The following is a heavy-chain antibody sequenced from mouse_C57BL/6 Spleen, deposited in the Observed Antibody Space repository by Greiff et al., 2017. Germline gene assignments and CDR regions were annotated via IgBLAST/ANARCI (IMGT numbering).Heavy chain of an antibody. CDR1: GYTFTSYW. J-gene: IGHJ3*01. D-gene: IGHD1-1*01. Sequence: VQLQQPGAELVKPGASVKVSCKASGYTFTSYWMHWVKQRPGQGLEWIGRIHPSDSDTNYNQKFKGKASLTVDKSSSTAYMQLISLTSEDSAVFYCAIEGTTGVAEDWFAYWGQGTLVTVSA. CDR3: AIEGTTGVAEDWFAY. V-gene: IGHV1-74*01. CDR2: IHPSDSDT.